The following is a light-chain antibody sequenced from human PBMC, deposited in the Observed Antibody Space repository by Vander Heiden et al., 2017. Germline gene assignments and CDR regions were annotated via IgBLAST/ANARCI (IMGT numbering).Light chain of an antibody. CDR2: AAS. CDR3: QQRHSFPLT. V-gene: IGKV1-9*01. J-gene: IGKJ4*01. CDR1: QGINSY. Sequence: IQLTQPTTFLSASVGDRVTSTCRASQGINSYLAWYQQKPGKDPKLLIYAASTLQSGVPSRFSGSGSGTEFTLTISTLLPEDFATYYCQQRHSFPLTFGGGTKEDI.